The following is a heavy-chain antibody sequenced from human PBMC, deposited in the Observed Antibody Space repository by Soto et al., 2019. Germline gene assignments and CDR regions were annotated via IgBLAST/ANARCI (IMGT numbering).Heavy chain of an antibody. CDR2: INPSGGSL. D-gene: IGHD2-15*01. V-gene: IGHV1-46*01. Sequence: ASVKGSWKAAGYTFTTYYMHWGRQAPGQGLEWMGIINPSGGSLYAQKFQGRVTMTRDTSTSTVYMELSSLRSEDTAVYYCVFFLMSGGSRSGTLYCDQRTL. J-gene: IGHJ4*03. CDR1: GYTFTTYY. CDR3: VFFLMSGGSRSGTLY.